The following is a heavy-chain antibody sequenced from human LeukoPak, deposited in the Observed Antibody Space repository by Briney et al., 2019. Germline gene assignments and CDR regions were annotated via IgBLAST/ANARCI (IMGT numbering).Heavy chain of an antibody. V-gene: IGHV4-39*07. Sequence: SETLSLTCTVSGGSISSSSYYWGWIRQPPGKGLEWIGEINHSGSTNYNPSLKSRVTISVDTSKNQFSLKLSSVTAADTAVYYCARARYGYQKGWFDPWGQGTLVTVSS. CDR1: GGSISSSSYY. CDR2: INHSGST. CDR3: ARARYGYQKGWFDP. D-gene: IGHD5-18*01. J-gene: IGHJ5*02.